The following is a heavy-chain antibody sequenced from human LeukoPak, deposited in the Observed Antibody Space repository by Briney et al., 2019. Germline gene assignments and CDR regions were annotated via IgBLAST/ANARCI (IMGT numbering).Heavy chain of an antibody. CDR2: ISSNSSYT. Sequence: GGSLRLSCAASGFTFSDYYMSWIRQAPGKGQGRDSYISSNSSYTNYADSVKGRFTISRDNAKNSLYLQMNSLRAEDTAVYYCARASPYASYDYWGQGTLVTVSS. CDR3: ARASPYASYDY. CDR1: GFTFSDYY. D-gene: IGHD3-16*01. V-gene: IGHV3-11*06. J-gene: IGHJ4*02.